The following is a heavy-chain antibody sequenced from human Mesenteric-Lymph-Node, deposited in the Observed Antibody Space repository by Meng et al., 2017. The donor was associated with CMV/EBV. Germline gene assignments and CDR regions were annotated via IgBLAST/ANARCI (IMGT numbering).Heavy chain of an antibody. V-gene: IGHV3-66*02. CDR2: IYSGGST. D-gene: IGHD6-6*01. Sequence: GGSLRLSCAASGFTVSSNYMSWVRQAPGKGLEWVSVIYSGGSTYYADSVKGRFTISRDNSKNTLYLQMTSLRAEDTAVYYCARGYSSSSIGFDPWGQGTLVTVSS. CDR3: ARGYSSSSIGFDP. CDR1: GFTVSSNY. J-gene: IGHJ5*02.